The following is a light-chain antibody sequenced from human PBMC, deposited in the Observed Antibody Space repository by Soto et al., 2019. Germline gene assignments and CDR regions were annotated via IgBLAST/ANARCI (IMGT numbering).Light chain of an antibody. V-gene: IGLV4-69*01. CDR3: QTWGSGSEL. CDR2: LNSDGSH. J-gene: IGLJ2*01. Sequence: HPVLTQSPSASASLGASVKLTCTLSSGHSSYAIAWHQQQPEKGPRFLMKLNSDGSHSKGDGIPDRFSGSSSGAERYLTISSLQSEDEADYYCQTWGSGSELFGGGTKLTVL. CDR1: SGHSSYA.